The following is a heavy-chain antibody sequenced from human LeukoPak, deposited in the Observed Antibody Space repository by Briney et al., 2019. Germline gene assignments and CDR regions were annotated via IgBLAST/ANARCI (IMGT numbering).Heavy chain of an antibody. J-gene: IGHJ4*02. D-gene: IGHD3-22*01. CDR1: GGSISSYY. Sequence: SETLSLTCTVSGGSISSYYWSWIRQPAGKGLEWIGHIYTSGSTNYNPSLKSRVTMSVDTSKNQFSLKLSSVTAADTAVYYCAREGLGYYDSSGYYYTPLDYWGQGTLVTVSS. V-gene: IGHV4-4*07. CDR3: AREGLGYYDSSGYYYTPLDY. CDR2: IYTSGST.